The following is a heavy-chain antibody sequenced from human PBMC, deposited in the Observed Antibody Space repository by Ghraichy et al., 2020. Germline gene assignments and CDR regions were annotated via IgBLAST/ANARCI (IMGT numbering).Heavy chain of an antibody. V-gene: IGHV4-31*03. Sequence: SETLSLTCTVSGGSISSGGYYWSWIRQHPGKGLEWIGYIYYSGSTYYNPSLKSRVTISVDTSKNQFSLKLSSVTAADTAVYYCARGSGYSGYDRPPNTYYFDYWGQGTLVTVSS. CDR1: GGSISSGGYY. CDR2: IYYSGST. D-gene: IGHD5-12*01. CDR3: ARGSGYSGYDRPPNTYYFDY. J-gene: IGHJ4*02.